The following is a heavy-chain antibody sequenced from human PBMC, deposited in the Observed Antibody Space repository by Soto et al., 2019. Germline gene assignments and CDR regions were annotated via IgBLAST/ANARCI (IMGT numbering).Heavy chain of an antibody. J-gene: IGHJ6*02. D-gene: IGHD6-6*01. Sequence: GESLKISCKGSGYSFTSYWISWVRQMPGKGLEWMGRIDPSDSYTNYSPSFQGHVTISADKSISTAYLQWSSLKASDTAMYYCARYSSSSGYYYYYGMDVWGQGTTVTGSS. CDR1: GYSFTSYW. CDR3: ARYSSSSGYYYYYGMDV. CDR2: IDPSDSYT. V-gene: IGHV5-10-1*01.